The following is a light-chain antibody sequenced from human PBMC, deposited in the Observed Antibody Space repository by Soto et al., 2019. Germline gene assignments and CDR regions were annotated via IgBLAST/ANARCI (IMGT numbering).Light chain of an antibody. Sequence: DIQMTQSPSTLSESVGDRVTITCRASQSISSWLAWYQQKPGKAPNLLIYKSSSLESGVPSRFSGRFSLTDFTLTISSLQPDYFVTYNRQQYNSYSLTLGGGTKVEIK. CDR3: QQYNSYSLT. V-gene: IGKV1-5*03. J-gene: IGKJ4*01. CDR2: KSS. CDR1: QSISSW.